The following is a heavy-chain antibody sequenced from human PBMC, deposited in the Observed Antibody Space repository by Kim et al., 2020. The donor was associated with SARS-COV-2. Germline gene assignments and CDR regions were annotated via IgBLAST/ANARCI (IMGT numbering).Heavy chain of an antibody. Sequence: AKSFQGRVTMTRDTSISTAYMELSRLRSDDTAVYYCARETYGDYAGLFDYWGQGTLVTVSS. D-gene: IGHD4-17*01. J-gene: IGHJ4*02. V-gene: IGHV1-2*02. CDR3: ARETYGDYAGLFDY.